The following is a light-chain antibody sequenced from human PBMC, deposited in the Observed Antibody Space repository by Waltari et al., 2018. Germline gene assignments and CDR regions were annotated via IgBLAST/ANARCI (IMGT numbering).Light chain of an antibody. Sequence: QSALTQPASVSGNPGQSITISRSGPTSDVGSYALVSWYQQHPGEAPKLLICEVFKRPPDTSSRFSGAKSGSTASLTISGLQPEDEADYYCCSYAGRGTYVFGSGTKVTVL. V-gene: IGLV2-23*02. CDR3: CSYAGRGTYV. CDR2: EVF. J-gene: IGLJ1*01. CDR1: TSDVGSYAL.